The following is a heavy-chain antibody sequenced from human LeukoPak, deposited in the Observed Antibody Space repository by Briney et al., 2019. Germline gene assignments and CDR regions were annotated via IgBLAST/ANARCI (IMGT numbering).Heavy chain of an antibody. V-gene: IGHV4-4*02. Sequence: PSESLSLTCAVSGGSISSSNWCSWVRQPPGKGLEWIGEIYDSGSTNYNPSLKSRVTISVDKSKNQFSLKLSSVTAADTAVYYCAMGHDQLLLHNWFDPWGQGIPVIVSS. CDR1: GGSISSSNW. D-gene: IGHD2-2*01. J-gene: IGHJ5*02. CDR3: AMGHDQLLLHNWFDP. CDR2: IYDSGST.